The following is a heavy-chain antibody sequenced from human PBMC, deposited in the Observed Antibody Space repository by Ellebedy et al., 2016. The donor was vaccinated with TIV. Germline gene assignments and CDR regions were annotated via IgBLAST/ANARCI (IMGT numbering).Heavy chain of an antibody. CDR1: GYSFTSYW. Sequence: GESLKISXKGSGYSFTSYWISWVRQMPGKGLEWMGIIYPGDSDTRYSPSFQGHVTISADESISSAYLQWSSLKASDTAMYYCARGTAATSSLGYWGQGTLVTVSS. V-gene: IGHV5-51*01. D-gene: IGHD2-2*01. J-gene: IGHJ4*02. CDR3: ARGTAATSSLGY. CDR2: IYPGDSDT.